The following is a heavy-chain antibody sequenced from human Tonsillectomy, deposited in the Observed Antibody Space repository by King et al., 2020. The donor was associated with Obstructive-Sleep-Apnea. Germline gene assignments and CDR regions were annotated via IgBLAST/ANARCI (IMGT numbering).Heavy chain of an antibody. Sequence: VQLQESGPGLVKPSETLSLTCAVSGDSISSRNWWSLVRRPPGKGLEWIGEINDRGGTNYNPSLKGRLTISLDKSKNQFSLKLSSVTAADTAVDYCARASDYDFWSGSRNDAFDIWGQGTMVTVSS. D-gene: IGHD3-3*01. CDR1: GDSISSRNW. V-gene: IGHV4-4*02. CDR3: ARASDYDFWSGSRNDAFDI. CDR2: INDRGGT. J-gene: IGHJ3*02.